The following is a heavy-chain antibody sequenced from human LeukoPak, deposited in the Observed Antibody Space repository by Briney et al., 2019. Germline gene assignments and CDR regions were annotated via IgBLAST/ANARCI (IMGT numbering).Heavy chain of an antibody. V-gene: IGHV3-30*03. CDR2: ISYDGSNK. CDR1: GFTFSSYG. J-gene: IGHJ6*03. CDR3: ARATGVRGVIRDYYYYMDV. D-gene: IGHD3-10*01. Sequence: GGSLRLSCAASGFTFSSYGMHWVRQAPGKGLEWVAVISYDGSNKYYADSVKGRFTISRDNSKDTLYLQMNSLRAEDTAVYYCARATGVRGVIRDYYYYMDVWGKGTTVTISS.